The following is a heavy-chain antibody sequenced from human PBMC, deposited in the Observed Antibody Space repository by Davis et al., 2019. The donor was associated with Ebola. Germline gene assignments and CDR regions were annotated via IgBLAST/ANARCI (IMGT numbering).Heavy chain of an antibody. Sequence: MPGGSLRLSCDVSGGSISSGYQSWSWIRQPPGKGLDWIGYIYYTGSTNYNPSLKSRVTISVDTSKNQFSLKLSSVTAADTAVYYCARMRILATIGDWFDPWGQGTLVTVSS. CDR1: GGSISSGYQS. D-gene: IGHD5-12*01. V-gene: IGHV4-61*01. CDR2: IYYTGST. CDR3: ARMRILATIGDWFDP. J-gene: IGHJ5*02.